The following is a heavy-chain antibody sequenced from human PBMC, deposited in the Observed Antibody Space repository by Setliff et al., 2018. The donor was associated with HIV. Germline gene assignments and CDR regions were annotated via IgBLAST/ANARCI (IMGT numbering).Heavy chain of an antibody. CDR3: ARDHCSSSGCYEYSYYGMDV. V-gene: IGHV1-2*02. J-gene: IGHJ6*02. Sequence: ASVKVSCKASGYAFTGYYMHWVRQAPGQGLEWMGWINPNSGGTTYAQKLQGRVTMTRDTSISTAYMEVSRLRSDDPAVYYCARDHCSSSGCYEYSYYGMDVWGQGTTVTVSS. D-gene: IGHD2-2*01. CDR1: GYAFTGYY. CDR2: INPNSGGT.